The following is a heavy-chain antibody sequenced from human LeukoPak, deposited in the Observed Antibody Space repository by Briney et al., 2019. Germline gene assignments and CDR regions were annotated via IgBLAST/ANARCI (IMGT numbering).Heavy chain of an antibody. Sequence: ASVKVSCKASGYTFTSYDINWVRQATGQGLEWMGWISAYNGNTNYAQKLQGRVTMTTDTSTSTAYMELRSLRSDDTAVYYCARVPPQWELLVLNYYYYMDVWGKGTTVTVSS. V-gene: IGHV1-18*01. CDR1: GYTFTSYD. CDR2: ISAYNGNT. CDR3: ARVPPQWELLVLNYYYYMDV. J-gene: IGHJ6*03. D-gene: IGHD1-26*01.